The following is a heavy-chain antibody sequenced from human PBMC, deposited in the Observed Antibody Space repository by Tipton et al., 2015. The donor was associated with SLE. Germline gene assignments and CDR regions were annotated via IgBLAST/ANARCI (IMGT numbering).Heavy chain of an antibody. D-gene: IGHD4-17*01. V-gene: IGHV4-31*03. CDR2: IYYRGST. CDR1: FGSINSANHY. J-gene: IGHJ6*03. CDR3: ARTIRDTSYYYYMDV. Sequence: TLSLTCTVSFGSINSANHYWSWVRQLPGEGLEWIGFIYYRGSTYYNPSLKGRITISVDTSKNHFSLKLSSVTAADTAVYYCARTIRDTSYYYYMDVWGKGTTVTVSS.